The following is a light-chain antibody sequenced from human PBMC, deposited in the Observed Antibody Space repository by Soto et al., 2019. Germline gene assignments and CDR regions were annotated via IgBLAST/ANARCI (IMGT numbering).Light chain of an antibody. V-gene: IGKV3-15*01. CDR3: QQYNNWRGT. CDR1: QSVSGN. CDR2: GAS. Sequence: EIVMTQSPATLSVSPGERATLSCRASQSVSGNLAWYQQKPGQAPRLLIYGASTRATGIPARFSGSGSGTEFTLTISSLQSEDFAVYFCQQYNNWRGTFGQGTKLEIK. J-gene: IGKJ2*01.